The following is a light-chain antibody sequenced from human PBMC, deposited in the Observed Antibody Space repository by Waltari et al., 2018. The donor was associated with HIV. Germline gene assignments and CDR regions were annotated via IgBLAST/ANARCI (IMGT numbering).Light chain of an antibody. V-gene: IGLV2-8*01. CDR2: DVY. J-gene: IGLJ2*01. CDR1: SSDVGTYDY. Sequence: QSALTQSPSASGSPGQAVTISCTGTSSDVGTYDYVSWYQQHPGEAPKLVLYDVYKRPSGVPDRFSGAKSGTTASLTVSGLQADDEASYYCSSYAGSKNRVVFGGGTFLTVL. CDR3: SSYAGSKNRVV.